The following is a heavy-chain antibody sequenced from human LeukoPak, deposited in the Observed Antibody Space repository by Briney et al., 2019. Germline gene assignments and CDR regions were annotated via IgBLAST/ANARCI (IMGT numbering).Heavy chain of an antibody. J-gene: IGHJ4*02. Sequence: GESLKISCEAFGYTFTNYWIGWVRQIPGKGLEWMGVIYPGDSRTRYNPSFQGQVTISADKSVNTAYLQWSRLKDSDTAMYYCARQVGAVTGPDYWGQGTLVTVSS. V-gene: IGHV5-51*01. CDR1: GYTFTNYW. D-gene: IGHD6-19*01. CDR2: IYPGDSRT. CDR3: ARQVGAVTGPDY.